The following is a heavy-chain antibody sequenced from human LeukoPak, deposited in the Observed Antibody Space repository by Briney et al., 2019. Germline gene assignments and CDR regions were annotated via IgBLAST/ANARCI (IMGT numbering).Heavy chain of an antibody. Sequence: PSETLSLTCTVSGGSISSSSYYWGWIRQPPGKGLEWIGSIYYSGSTYYNPSLKSRVTISVDTSKNQLSLKLSSVTAADTAVYYCARTPGYSSRYNAFDIWGQGTMVTVSS. CDR1: GGSISSSSYY. D-gene: IGHD6-13*01. CDR3: ARTPGYSSRYNAFDI. V-gene: IGHV4-39*07. CDR2: IYYSGST. J-gene: IGHJ3*02.